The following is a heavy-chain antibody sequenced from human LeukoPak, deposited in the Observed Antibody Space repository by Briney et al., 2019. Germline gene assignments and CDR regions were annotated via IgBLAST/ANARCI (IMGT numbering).Heavy chain of an antibody. J-gene: IGHJ4*02. CDR1: GFTFSSYW. CDR2: ISSSSSYI. V-gene: IGHV3-21*01. Sequence: GGSLRLSCAASGFTFSSYWMSWVRQAPGKGLEWVSSISSSSSYIYYADSVKGRFTISRDNAKNSLYLQMNSLRAEDTAVYYCARPGATGGFDYWGQGTLVTVPS. D-gene: IGHD6-25*01. CDR3: ARPGATGGFDY.